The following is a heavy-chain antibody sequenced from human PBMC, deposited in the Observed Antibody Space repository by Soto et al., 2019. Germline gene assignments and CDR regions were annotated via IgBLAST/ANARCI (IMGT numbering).Heavy chain of an antibody. CDR3: ARDRMGRDSSSSRDYYYYYGMDV. Sequence: ASVKVSCKASGYTFTGYYMHCVRQAPGQVLEWMGWINPNSGGTNYAQKFQGRVTMTRDTSISTAYMELSRLRSDDTAVYYCARDRMGRDSSSSRDYYYYYGMDVWGQGTTVTVSS. CDR2: INPNSGGT. J-gene: IGHJ6*02. V-gene: IGHV1-2*02. CDR1: GYTFTGYY. D-gene: IGHD6-6*01.